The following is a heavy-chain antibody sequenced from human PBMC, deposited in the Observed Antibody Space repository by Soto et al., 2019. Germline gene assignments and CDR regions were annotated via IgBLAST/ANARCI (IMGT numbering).Heavy chain of an antibody. CDR1: GFTFSSTW. CDR3: VGGAPMDV. Sequence: EVQLVESGGGLIQPGGSLRLSCAASGFTFSSTWMYWVRQVPGKGLVWVSRINSDGSSTSHADFVEGRFTISRDNARNTLYLETNGLRVEDTAVYYCVGGAPMDVWGKGTTVTVSS. V-gene: IGHV3-74*01. J-gene: IGHJ6*03. CDR2: INSDGSST.